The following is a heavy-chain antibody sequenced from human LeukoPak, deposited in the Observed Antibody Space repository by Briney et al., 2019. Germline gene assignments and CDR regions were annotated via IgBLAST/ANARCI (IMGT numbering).Heavy chain of an antibody. V-gene: IGHV4-38-2*02. D-gene: IGHD5-18*01. CDR3: ARVIGGYSYGNGPFDY. Sequence: SETLSLTCTVSGYSISSGYYWGWIRQPPGKGLEWIGSIYHSGSTYYNPSLKSRVTISVDTSKNQFSLKLSSVTAVDTAVYYCARVIGGYSYGNGPFDYWGQGTLVTVSS. J-gene: IGHJ4*02. CDR1: GYSISSGYY. CDR2: IYHSGST.